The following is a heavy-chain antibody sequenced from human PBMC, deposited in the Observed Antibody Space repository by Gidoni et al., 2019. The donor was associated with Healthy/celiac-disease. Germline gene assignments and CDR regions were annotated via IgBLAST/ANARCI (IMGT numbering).Heavy chain of an antibody. CDR1: GFTFSSSS. J-gene: IGHJ6*02. Sequence: DVQLVESGGGLVQPGGSLRLHCAASGFTFSSSSMNWVRRAPGKGLEGGSDISSSSSSRYYADSGKGRFTISRDNAKTSLYLQMNSLRDEDTAVYYCARASGVGYYDSSGYHYGMDVWGQGTTVTVSS. V-gene: IGHV3-48*02. CDR2: ISSSSSSR. D-gene: IGHD3-22*01. CDR3: ARASGVGYYDSSGYHYGMDV.